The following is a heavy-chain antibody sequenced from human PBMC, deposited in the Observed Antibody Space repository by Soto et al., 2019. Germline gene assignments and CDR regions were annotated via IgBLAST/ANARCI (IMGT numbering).Heavy chain of an antibody. J-gene: IGHJ6*02. CDR3: ARGHGYGDYLRYYYGMDV. V-gene: IGHV4-30-4*01. Sequence: SETLSLTCTVSGGSISSGDYYWSWIRQPPGKGLEWIGYIYYSGSTYYNPSLKSRVTISVDTSKNQFSLKLSSVTAADTAVYYCARGHGYGDYLRYYYGMDVWGQGTTVTVSS. CDR1: GGSISSGDYY. CDR2: IYYSGST. D-gene: IGHD4-17*01.